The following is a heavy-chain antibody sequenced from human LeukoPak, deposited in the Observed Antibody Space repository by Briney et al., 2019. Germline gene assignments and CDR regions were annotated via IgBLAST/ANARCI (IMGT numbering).Heavy chain of an antibody. J-gene: IGHJ4*02. V-gene: IGHV3-21*01. D-gene: IGHD1-1*01. CDR2: ISPSSDYI. Sequence: PGGSLRLSCAASGFTFSSYAMSWVRQAPGKGLEWVSSISPSSDYIYYADSVKGRFTISRDNAKNSLYLQMNSLRAGDTAVYYCSRGGTDDPFNYWGQGTLVTVSS. CDR1: GFTFSSYA. CDR3: SRGGTDDPFNY.